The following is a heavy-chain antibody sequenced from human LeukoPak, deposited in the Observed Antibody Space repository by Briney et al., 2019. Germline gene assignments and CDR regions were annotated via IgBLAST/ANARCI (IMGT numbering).Heavy chain of an antibody. V-gene: IGHV3-30*18. CDR2: TSNDGSKK. Sequence: GGSLRLSCAASGFTFSSYSMNWVRQAPGKGLECVALTSNDGSKKDYADSVKGRFTISRDNSKNTLYLQMNSLRVEDTAVYYCAKDEGGSIDYWGQGTLVTVSS. D-gene: IGHD3-10*01. J-gene: IGHJ4*02. CDR1: GFTFSSYS. CDR3: AKDEGGSIDY.